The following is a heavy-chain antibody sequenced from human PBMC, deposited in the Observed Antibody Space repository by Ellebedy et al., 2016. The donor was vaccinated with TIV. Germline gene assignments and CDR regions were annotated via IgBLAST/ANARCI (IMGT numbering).Heavy chain of an antibody. J-gene: IGHJ6*02. CDR3: TPEVADYFFYGMDV. D-gene: IGHD1-14*01. CDR1: GFTFSSYG. V-gene: IGHV3-30*03. CDR2: ISNDGSKK. Sequence: GGSLRLXXRVSGFTFSSYGMHWVRQAPGKGLEWVAVISNDGSKKYYADSVKGRFTVSRDNTKNTLDLLMNSLRGEDTAVYYCTPEVADYFFYGMDVWGQGTTVTVSS.